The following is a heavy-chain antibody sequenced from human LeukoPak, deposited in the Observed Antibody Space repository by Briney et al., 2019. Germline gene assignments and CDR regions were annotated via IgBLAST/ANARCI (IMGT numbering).Heavy chain of an antibody. CDR2: ISNDETNK. Sequence: GRSLRLSCAASGFTFNSYAMHWVRQAPGKGLEWVAVISNDETNKFYTDSVKGRFTVSRDKSKSTLYLQMNSLRPEDTAVYFCAKGAYPTGAMGLYYFDYWGQGILVTVSS. CDR3: AKGAYPTGAMGLYYFDY. CDR1: GFTFNSYA. D-gene: IGHD5-18*01. V-gene: IGHV3-30*18. J-gene: IGHJ4*02.